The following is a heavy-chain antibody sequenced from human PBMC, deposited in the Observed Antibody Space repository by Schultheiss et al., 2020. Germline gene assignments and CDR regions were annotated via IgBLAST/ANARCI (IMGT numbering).Heavy chain of an antibody. J-gene: IGHJ3*02. CDR1: GYTFTSYD. CDR2: MNPNSGNT. V-gene: IGHV1-8*01. Sequence: ASVKVSCKASGYTFTSYDINWVRQATGQGLEWMGWMNPNSGNTGYAQKFQGRVTMTRDTSISTAYMELSRLRSDDTAVYYCARGVRYFDWLFDDAFDIWGQGTMVTV. D-gene: IGHD3-9*01. CDR3: ARGVRYFDWLFDDAFDI.